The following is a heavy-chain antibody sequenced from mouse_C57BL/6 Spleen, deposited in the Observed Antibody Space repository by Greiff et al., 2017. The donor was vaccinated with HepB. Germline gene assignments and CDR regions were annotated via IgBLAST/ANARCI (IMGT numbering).Heavy chain of an antibody. CDR1: GYSITSGYY. CDR2: ISYDGSN. D-gene: IGHD4-1*02. CDR3: ASPQLGWYFDV. Sequence: EVKLQESGPGLVKPSQSLSLTCSVTGYSITSGYYWNWIRQFPGNKLEWMGYISYDGSNNYNPSLKNRISITRDTSKNQFFLKLNSVTTEDTATYYCASPQLGWYFDVWGTGTTVTVSS. J-gene: IGHJ1*03. V-gene: IGHV3-6*01.